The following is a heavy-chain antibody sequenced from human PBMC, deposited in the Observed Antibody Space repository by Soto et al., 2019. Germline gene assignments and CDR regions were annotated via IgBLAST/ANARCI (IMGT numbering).Heavy chain of an antibody. CDR1: GGSISSYY. CDR3: ARNYPAHSSGWPQPENWFDP. V-gene: IGHV4-59*01. Sequence: SETLSLTCTVSGGSISSYYWSWIRQPPGKGLEWIGYIYYSGSTNYNPSLKSRVTISVDTSKNQFSLKLSSVTAADTAVYYCARNYPAHSSGWPQPENWFDPWGQGTLVTVSS. J-gene: IGHJ5*02. CDR2: IYYSGST. D-gene: IGHD6-19*01.